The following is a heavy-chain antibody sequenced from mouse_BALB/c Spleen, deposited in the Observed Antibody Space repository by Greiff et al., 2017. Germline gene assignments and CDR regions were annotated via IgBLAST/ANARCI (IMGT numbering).Heavy chain of an antibody. D-gene: IGHD2-1*01. CDR2: IYPGGGYT. Sequence: QVQLKESGAELVRPGTSVKISCKASGYTFTNYWLGWVKQRPGHGLEWIGDIYPGGGYTNYNEKFKGKATLTADTSSSTAYMQLSSLTSEDSAVYFCARRGNYPHYAMDYWGQGTSVTVSS. CDR1: GYTFTNYW. CDR3: ARRGNYPHYAMDY. J-gene: IGHJ4*01. V-gene: IGHV1-63*02.